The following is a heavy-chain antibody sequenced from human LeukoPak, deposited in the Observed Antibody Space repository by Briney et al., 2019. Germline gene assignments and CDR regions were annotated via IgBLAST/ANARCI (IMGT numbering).Heavy chain of an antibody. Sequence: PSGALSLTCTVSGGSISSYYWNWIRQPPGKGLEWIGYIYYSGSTNYNPSLKSRVTISVDTSKNQFSLKLSSVTAADTAVYYCATDVGFGDSDVWGKGTTVTVSS. CDR2: IYYSGST. D-gene: IGHD3-10*01. CDR1: GGSISSYY. J-gene: IGHJ6*04. V-gene: IGHV4-59*01. CDR3: ATDVGFGDSDV.